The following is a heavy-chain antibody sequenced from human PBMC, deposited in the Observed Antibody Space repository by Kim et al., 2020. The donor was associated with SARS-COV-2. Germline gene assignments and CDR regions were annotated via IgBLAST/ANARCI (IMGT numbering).Heavy chain of an antibody. CDR3: ARDHPTGYSSGWYGYYYYGMDV. CDR1: GYTFTSYG. CDR2: ISAYNGNT. D-gene: IGHD6-19*01. Sequence: ASVKVSCKASGYTFTSYGISWVRQAPGQGLEWMGWISAYNGNTNYAQKLQGRVTMTTDTSTSTAYMELRSLRSDDTAVYYCARDHPTGYSSGWYGYYYYGMDVWGQGTTVTVSS. V-gene: IGHV1-18*01. J-gene: IGHJ6*02.